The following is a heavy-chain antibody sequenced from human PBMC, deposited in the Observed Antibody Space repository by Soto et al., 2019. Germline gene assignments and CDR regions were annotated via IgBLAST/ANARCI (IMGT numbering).Heavy chain of an antibody. CDR1: GGSISSYY. D-gene: IGHD3-22*01. V-gene: IGHV4-59*08. CDR2: IYYTGTT. J-gene: IGHJ5*01. Sequence: SESLSLTCTVSGGSISSYYWSWIRQPPGKGLEWIGYIYYTGTTTYNPSIKSRVTISVDSSKNQFSLNLTSVSAADTAVYYCARLGGFYQSLDSWGQGTLVTVSS. CDR3: ARLGGFYQSLDS.